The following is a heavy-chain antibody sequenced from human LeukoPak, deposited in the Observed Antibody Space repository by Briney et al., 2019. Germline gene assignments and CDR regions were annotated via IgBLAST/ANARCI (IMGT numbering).Heavy chain of an antibody. CDR1: GFTLSSYS. Sequence: PGGSLRLSCAASGFTLSSYSMNWVRQAPGKGLEWVSSISSSSSYIYYADSVKGRFTISRDNAKNSLYLQMNSLRAEDTAVYYCARDMAPGAVAGIAHSLWGQGTLVTVSS. D-gene: IGHD6-19*01. V-gene: IGHV3-21*01. J-gene: IGHJ4*02. CDR3: ARDMAPGAVAGIAHSL. CDR2: ISSSSSYI.